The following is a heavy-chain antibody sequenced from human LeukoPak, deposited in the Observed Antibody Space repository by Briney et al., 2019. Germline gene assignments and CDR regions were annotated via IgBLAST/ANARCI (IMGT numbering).Heavy chain of an antibody. CDR1: GGTFSSYA. CDR2: IIPILGIA. Sequence: SVKVSCKASGGTFSSYAISWVRQAPGQGLEWMGRIIPILGIANYAQKFQGRVTITADKSTSTAYMELSSLRSEDTAVYYCATSSGYSSGGYWGQGTLVTASS. CDR3: ATSSGYSSGGY. D-gene: IGHD5-18*01. J-gene: IGHJ4*02. V-gene: IGHV1-69*04.